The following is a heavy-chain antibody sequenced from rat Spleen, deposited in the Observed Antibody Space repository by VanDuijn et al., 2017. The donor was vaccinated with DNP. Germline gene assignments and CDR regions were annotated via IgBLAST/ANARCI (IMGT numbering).Heavy chain of an antibody. D-gene: IGHD1-11*01. CDR2: IGTGGGNT. J-gene: IGHJ3*01. V-gene: IGHV5S23*01. CDR3: ARQFDTEGIKPGGFAY. Sequence: EVQLVESGGGLVQPGNSLKLSCAASGFTFSDYAMAWVRQAPAKGLEWVASIGTGGGNTYYRDSVKGRFTISRDNAKSTLYLQMNSLRAEDTATYYCARQFDTEGIKPGGFAYWGQGTLVTVSS. CDR1: GFTFSDYA.